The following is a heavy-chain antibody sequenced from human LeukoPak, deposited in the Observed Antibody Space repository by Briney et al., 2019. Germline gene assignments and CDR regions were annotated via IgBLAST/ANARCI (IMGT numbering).Heavy chain of an antibody. CDR3: ARDPLFNIAALDSDAFDI. CDR1: GYIFTSYY. J-gene: IGHJ3*02. V-gene: IGHV1-46*01. Sequence: ASVKVSCKASGYIFTSYYMHWVRQAPGQGLEWMGIINPSGGSTSYAQKFQGRVTMTRDTSTSTVHMELSSLRSEDTAVYYCARDPLFNIAALDSDAFDIWGQGTMVTVSS. D-gene: IGHD6-25*01. CDR2: INPSGGST.